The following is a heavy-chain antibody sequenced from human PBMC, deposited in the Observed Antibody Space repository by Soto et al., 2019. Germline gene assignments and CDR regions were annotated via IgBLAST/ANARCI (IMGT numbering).Heavy chain of an antibody. V-gene: IGHV6-1*01. Sequence: PSQTLSLTCAITGGIVSSNSAGWSWVRQSPSRGLEWLGRTYYRSKWYYEYAVSVRGRITINPDTSKNQYSLQLKSVTPEDTAVYFCARGEQYSGRIFDYRGQGTLVTVSS. CDR1: GGIVSSNSAG. CDR3: ARGEQYSGRIFDY. J-gene: IGHJ4*01. CDR2: TYYRSKWYY. D-gene: IGHD1-26*01.